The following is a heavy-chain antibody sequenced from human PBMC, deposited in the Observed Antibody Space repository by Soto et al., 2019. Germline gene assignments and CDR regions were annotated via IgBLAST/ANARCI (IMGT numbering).Heavy chain of an antibody. CDR2: IYHSGST. Sequence: PSETLSLTCAVSGGSISSGGYSWSWIRQPPGKGLEWIGYIYHSGSTYYNPSLKTRVSISIDRSKNQFSLKLSSVTAADTAVYYCARDLGDGLFDCWGQGTLVTVSS. V-gene: IGHV4-30-2*01. CDR3: ARDLGDGLFDC. CDR1: GGSISSGGYS. D-gene: IGHD3-10*01. J-gene: IGHJ4*02.